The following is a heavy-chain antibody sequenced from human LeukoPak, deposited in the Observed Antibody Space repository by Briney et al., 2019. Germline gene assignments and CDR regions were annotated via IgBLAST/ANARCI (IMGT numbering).Heavy chain of an antibody. CDR3: ATGRTNVDYYGELFDY. Sequence: SETLSLTCTVSGGSISSGDYYWSWIRQPPGKGLEWIGYIYYSGSTYYNPSLKSRVTISVDTSKNQFSLKLSSVTAADTAVYYCATGRTNVDYYGELFDYWGQGTLVTVSS. D-gene: IGHD3-10*01. CDR2: IYYSGST. V-gene: IGHV4-30-4*01. J-gene: IGHJ4*02. CDR1: GGSISSGDYY.